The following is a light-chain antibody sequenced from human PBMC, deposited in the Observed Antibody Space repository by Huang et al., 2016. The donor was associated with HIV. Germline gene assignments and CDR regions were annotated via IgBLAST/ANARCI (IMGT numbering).Light chain of an antibody. CDR2: SAS. Sequence: EIVMTQSPATLSVTPGEGATLSCRATQSVSVNLAWYQQKPGQAPRLRIHSASTRANGIPVRCSGGGSGTEFTLTISRRQSEDSAVYYCQQYNNGPPWTFGQGTKVEIK. CDR1: QSVSVN. V-gene: IGKV3-15*01. CDR3: QQYNNGPPWT. J-gene: IGKJ1*01.